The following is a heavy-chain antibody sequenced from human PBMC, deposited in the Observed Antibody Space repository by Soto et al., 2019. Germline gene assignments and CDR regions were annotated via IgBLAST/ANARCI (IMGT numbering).Heavy chain of an antibody. CDR2: IIPIFGTA. CDR3: ARDGSGYGATGGY. V-gene: IGHV1-69*13. J-gene: IGHJ4*02. CDR1: GGTFSSYA. Sequence: ASVKVSCKASGGTFSSYAISWVRQAPGQGLEWMGGIIPIFGTANYAQKFQGRVTITADESTSTAYMELSSLRSEDTAVYYCARDGSGYGATGGYWGQGTLVTVSS. D-gene: IGHD4-17*01.